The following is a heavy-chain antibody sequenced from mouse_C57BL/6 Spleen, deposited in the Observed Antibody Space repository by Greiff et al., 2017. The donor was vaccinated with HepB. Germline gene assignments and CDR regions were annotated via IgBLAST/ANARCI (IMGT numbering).Heavy chain of an antibody. V-gene: IGHV1-9*01. CDR3: ARAVYYYGSSYDLFAY. Sequence: VKLMESGAELMKPGASVKLSCKATGYTFTGYWIEWVKQRPGHGLEWIGEILPGSGSTNYNEKFKGKATFTADTSSNTAYMQLSSLTTEDSAIYYCARAVYYYGSSYDLFAYWGQGTLVTVSA. CDR2: ILPGSGST. J-gene: IGHJ3*01. CDR1: GYTFTGYW. D-gene: IGHD1-1*01.